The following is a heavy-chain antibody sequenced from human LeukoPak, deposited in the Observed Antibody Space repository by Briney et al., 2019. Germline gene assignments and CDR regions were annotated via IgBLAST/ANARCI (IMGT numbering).Heavy chain of an antibody. CDR3: ARVPMVRGVIAPLNPDY. Sequence: ASVKVSCKASGGTFSSYAISWVRQAPGQGLEWMGWISAYNGNTNYAQKLQGRATMTTDTSTSTAYMELRSLRSDDTAVYYCARVPMVRGVIAPLNPDYWGQGTLVTVSS. CDR2: ISAYNGNT. V-gene: IGHV1-18*01. CDR1: GGTFSSYA. D-gene: IGHD3-10*01. J-gene: IGHJ4*02.